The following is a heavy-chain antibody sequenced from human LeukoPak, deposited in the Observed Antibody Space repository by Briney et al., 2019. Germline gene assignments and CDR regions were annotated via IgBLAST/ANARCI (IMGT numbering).Heavy chain of an antibody. Sequence: GGSLRLSCAASGFTFSSYGMHWVRQAPGKGLEWVAVISYDGSNKYYADSVKGRFTISRDNSKNTLYLQMNSLRAEDTAVYYSAKAMVVAAMWDYWGQGTLVTVSS. CDR3: AKAMVVAAMWDY. CDR1: GFTFSSYG. D-gene: IGHD2-15*01. V-gene: IGHV3-30*18. J-gene: IGHJ4*02. CDR2: ISYDGSNK.